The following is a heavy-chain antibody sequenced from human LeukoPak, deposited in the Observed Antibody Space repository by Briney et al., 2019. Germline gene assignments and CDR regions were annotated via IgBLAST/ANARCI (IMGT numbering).Heavy chain of an antibody. Sequence: PGGSLRLSCAASGFTFSDYYMSWIRQVPGKGLEWVSYISSSGSTIYYADSVKGRFTISRDNAKNSLYLQMNSLRAEDTAVYYCARDHYYDSSGYYLFYWGQGTLVTVSS. CDR1: GFTFSDYY. D-gene: IGHD3-22*01. V-gene: IGHV3-11*04. CDR2: ISSSGSTI. J-gene: IGHJ4*02. CDR3: ARDHYYDSSGYYLFY.